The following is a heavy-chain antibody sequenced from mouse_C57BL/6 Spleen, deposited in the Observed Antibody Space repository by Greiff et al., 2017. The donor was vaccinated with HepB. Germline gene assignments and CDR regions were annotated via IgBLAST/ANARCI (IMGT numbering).Heavy chain of an antibody. CDR1: GYTFTSYW. D-gene: IGHD1-1*01. V-gene: IGHV1-64*01. Sequence: QVQLKQPGAELVKPGASVKLSCKASGYTFTSYWMHWVKQRPGQGLEWIGMIHPNSGSTNYNEKFKSKATLTVDKSSSTAYMQLSSLTSEDSAVYYCANYYGSSYRDYWGQGTTLTVSS. J-gene: IGHJ2*01. CDR3: ANYYGSSYRDY. CDR2: IHPNSGST.